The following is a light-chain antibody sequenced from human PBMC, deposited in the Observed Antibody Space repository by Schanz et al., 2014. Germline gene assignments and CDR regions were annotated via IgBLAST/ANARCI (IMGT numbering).Light chain of an antibody. V-gene: IGLV1-40*01. CDR2: DNT. CDR1: ASNIGAGYD. Sequence: QSVLTQPPSVSGAPGQGVTISCTGSASNIGAGYDVHWYQQVPGTAPKPLIFDNTNRPSGVPDRFSGSKSGTSASLAISGLQSEDEADYYCAAWDDSLSGWVFGGGTKLTVL. CDR3: AAWDDSLSGWV. J-gene: IGLJ3*02.